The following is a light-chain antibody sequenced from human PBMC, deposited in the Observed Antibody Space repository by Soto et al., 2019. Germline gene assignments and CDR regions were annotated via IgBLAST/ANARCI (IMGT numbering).Light chain of an antibody. Sequence: EIVLTQSPGTLSLSPGERATLSCRASQSVSSNYLAWYQQKPGQAPRLLIYRASSRATGIPDRFSGSGSGTDFTRTISRLEPEDFAVYYCQQYDNSRAFGQGTKVEVK. V-gene: IGKV3-20*01. J-gene: IGKJ1*01. CDR3: QQYDNSRA. CDR1: QSVSSNY. CDR2: RAS.